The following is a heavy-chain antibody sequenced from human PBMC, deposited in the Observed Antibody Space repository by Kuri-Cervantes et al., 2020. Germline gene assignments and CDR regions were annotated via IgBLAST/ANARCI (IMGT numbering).Heavy chain of an antibody. V-gene: IGHV3-48*01. Sequence: GGSLRLSCAASGFTFSNAWMSWVRQAPGKGLEWVSYISSSGSTIYYADSVKGRFTISRENAKNSLYLQMNSLRAGDTAVYYCARSYVAAAGIGGYYYGMDVWGQGTTVTVSS. D-gene: IGHD6-13*01. CDR2: ISSSGSTI. J-gene: IGHJ6*02. CDR1: GFTFSNAW. CDR3: ARSYVAAAGIGGYYYGMDV.